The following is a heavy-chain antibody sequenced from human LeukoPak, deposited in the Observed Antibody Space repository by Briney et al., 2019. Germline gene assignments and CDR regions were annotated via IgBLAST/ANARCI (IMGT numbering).Heavy chain of an antibody. CDR3: ARRVAVSPYYGMDV. Sequence: SETLSLTCAVSGGSISSGGYSWSWIRQPPGKGLEWIGYIYHSGSTYYNPSLKSRVTISVDTSKNQFSLKLTSVTAADTAVYYCARRVAVSPYYGMDVWGQGTTVTVSS. V-gene: IGHV4-30-2*01. CDR2: IYHSGST. J-gene: IGHJ6*02. D-gene: IGHD6-19*01. CDR1: GGSISSGGYS.